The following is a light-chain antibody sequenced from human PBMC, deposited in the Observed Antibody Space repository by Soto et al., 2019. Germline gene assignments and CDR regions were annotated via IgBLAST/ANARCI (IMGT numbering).Light chain of an antibody. J-gene: IGKJ5*01. CDR1: QSISNNY. Sequence: EIVLTQSPGTLSLSPGERATLSCRASQSISNNYLAWYQQKPGQAPRFIIYGASTRATGIPDRFSGSGSGTDFTLPVSRLEPEDFAVYYCQQYGSSPLITFGQGTRLAIK. CDR3: QQYGSSPLIT. V-gene: IGKV3-20*01. CDR2: GAS.